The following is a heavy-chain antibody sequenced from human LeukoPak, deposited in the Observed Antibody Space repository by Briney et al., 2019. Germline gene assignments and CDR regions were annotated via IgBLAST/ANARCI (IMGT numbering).Heavy chain of an antibody. CDR1: GGSLSGYY. Sequence: SETLSLTCAVYGGSLSGYYWSWIRQPPGKGLEWIGEINHSGSTNYNPSLKSRVTISVDTSKNQFSLKLSSVTAADTAVYYCARAYCSSTSCPPWGQGTMVTVSS. V-gene: IGHV4-34*01. D-gene: IGHD2-2*01. CDR3: ARAYCSSTSCPP. J-gene: IGHJ3*01. CDR2: INHSGST.